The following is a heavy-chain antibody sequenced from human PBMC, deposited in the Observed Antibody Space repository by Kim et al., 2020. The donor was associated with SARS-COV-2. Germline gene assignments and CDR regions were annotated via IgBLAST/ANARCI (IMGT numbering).Heavy chain of an antibody. Sequence: SVKVSCKASGGTFSRYAMNWVRLAPGQGLEWMGGIIPIFSAPKYAQKFQGRVTITADESTNTAYMELSTLRSDDTAVYYCARDAGYGSGSLGLDVWGQG. V-gene: IGHV1-69*13. CDR3: ARDAGYGSGSLGLDV. J-gene: IGHJ6*02. CDR1: GGTFSRYA. CDR2: IIPIFSAP. D-gene: IGHD3-10*01.